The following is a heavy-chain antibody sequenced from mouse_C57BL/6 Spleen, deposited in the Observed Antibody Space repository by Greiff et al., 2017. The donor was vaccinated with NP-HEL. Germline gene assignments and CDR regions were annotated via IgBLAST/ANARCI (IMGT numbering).Heavy chain of an antibody. Sequence: EVKLMESGPGLVKPSQSLSLTCSVTGYSITSGYYWNWIRQFPGNKLEWMGYISYDGSNNYNPSLKNRISITRDTSKNQFFLKLNSVTTEDTATYYCARDGGSLYLWGQGTLVTVSA. J-gene: IGHJ3*01. D-gene: IGHD5-1-1*01. CDR2: ISYDGSN. CDR3: ARDGGSLYL. CDR1: GYSITSGYY. V-gene: IGHV3-6*01.